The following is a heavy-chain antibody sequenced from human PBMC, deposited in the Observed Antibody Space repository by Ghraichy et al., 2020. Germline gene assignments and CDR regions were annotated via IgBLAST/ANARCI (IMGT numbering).Heavy chain of an antibody. CDR2: ISYDGSNK. CDR3: AKDQRDYYGSGSYSYYYYYGMDV. J-gene: IGHJ6*02. Sequence: GGSLRLSCAASGFTFSSYGMHWVRQAPGKGLEWVAVISYDGSNKYYADSVKGRFTISRDNSKNTLYLQMNSLRAEDTAVYYCAKDQRDYYGSGSYSYYYYYGMDVWGQGTTVTVSS. CDR1: GFTFSSYG. D-gene: IGHD3-10*01. V-gene: IGHV3-30*18.